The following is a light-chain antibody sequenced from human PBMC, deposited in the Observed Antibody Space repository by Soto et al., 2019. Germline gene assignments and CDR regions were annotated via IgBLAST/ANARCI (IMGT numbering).Light chain of an antibody. Sequence: EIVMTQSPATLCVSPGERATLSCRASQTVNSNLAWYQKKPGQAPRLLIYGASTRAPGIPARFSGSGSGTEFTLTISSLQSEDFAVYYCQQYNNWPPLTFGGGTKVDIK. J-gene: IGKJ4*01. CDR2: GAS. CDR1: QTVNSN. CDR3: QQYNNWPPLT. V-gene: IGKV3D-15*01.